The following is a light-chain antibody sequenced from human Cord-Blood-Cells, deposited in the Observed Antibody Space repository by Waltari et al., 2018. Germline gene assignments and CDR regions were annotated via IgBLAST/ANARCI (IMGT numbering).Light chain of an antibody. CDR1: SSDVGGYTY. J-gene: IGLJ1*01. CDR2: EVS. Sequence: QSALTQPASVSGSPGQSITISCTGPSSDVGGYTYVSWYQQHPGQAPKLMIYEVSNRPSGVSNRFSGSKSGNTASLTISGLQAEDEADYYCSSYTSSSTLVFGTGTKVTVL. V-gene: IGLV2-14*01. CDR3: SSYTSSSTLV.